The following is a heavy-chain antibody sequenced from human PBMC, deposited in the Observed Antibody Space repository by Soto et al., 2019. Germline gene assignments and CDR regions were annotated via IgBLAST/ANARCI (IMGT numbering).Heavy chain of an antibody. CDR2: IIPIFGTA. J-gene: IGHJ4*02. CDR3: ARGALPAAMHAPGPTHDY. CDR1: GGTFSSYA. D-gene: IGHD2-2*01. V-gene: IGHV1-69*13. Sequence: ASVKVSCKASGGTFSSYAISWVRQAPGQGLEWMGGIIPIFGTANYAQKFQGRVTITADESTSTAYMELSSLRAEDTAVYYCARGALPAAMHAPGPTHDYWGQGTLVTVSS.